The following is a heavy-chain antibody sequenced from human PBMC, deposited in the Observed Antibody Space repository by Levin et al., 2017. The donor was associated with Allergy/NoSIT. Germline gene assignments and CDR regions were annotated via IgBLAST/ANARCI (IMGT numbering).Heavy chain of an antibody. J-gene: IGHJ4*02. Sequence: PGGSLRLSCAASGFSVSRYWMHWVRQAPGKGLAWVSRINEDGSTINYADSVEGRFTISRDSAKNTLYLQMNSLRVEDTAVYYCTRDTFGVDDYWGQGTMVTVPP. CDR3: TRDTFGVDDY. CDR2: INEDGSTI. CDR1: GFSVSRYW. D-gene: IGHD3-3*01. V-gene: IGHV3-74*01.